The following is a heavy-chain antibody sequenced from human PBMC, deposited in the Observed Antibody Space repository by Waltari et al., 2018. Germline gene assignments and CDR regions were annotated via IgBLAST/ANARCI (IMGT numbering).Heavy chain of an antibody. Sequence: EVLLVESGGGLVKPGGSLRLSCAASGFPFSRYSMTWVRQAPGKGLEWVSSISSSGSYTHYVDSVKGRFTISRDNAKNSLYLQMNTLRAEDTAVYYCARGGWGFYLDDWGQGTLVTSSS. CDR2: ISSSGSYT. V-gene: IGHV3-21*02. J-gene: IGHJ4*02. CDR3: ARGGWGFYLDD. CDR1: GFPFSRYS. D-gene: IGHD7-27*01.